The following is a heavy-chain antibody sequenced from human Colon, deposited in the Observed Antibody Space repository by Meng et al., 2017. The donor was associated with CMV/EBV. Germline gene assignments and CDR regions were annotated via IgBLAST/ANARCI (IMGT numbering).Heavy chain of an antibody. D-gene: IGHD1-1*01. V-gene: IGHV3-23*03. Sequence: GESLKISCSASGFTFSAFSMNWVRQTPSKGLEWVSIIDQDGRQFYADSVKGRFTISRDNSRDTVYLQMTDLRADDTATYFCAKDWTQDGLFTFDFWGRGTVVTVSS. CDR2: IDQDGRQ. CDR1: GFTFSAFS. CDR3: AKDWTQDGLFTFDF. J-gene: IGHJ4*02.